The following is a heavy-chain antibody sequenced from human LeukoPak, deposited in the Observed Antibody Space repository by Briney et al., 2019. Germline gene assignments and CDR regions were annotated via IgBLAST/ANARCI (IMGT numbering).Heavy chain of an antibody. Sequence: GGSLRLSCAASGFTVSTNYMSWVRQGPGKGLEWVSVIYSGGSTYTSDSVKGRFTIFRDNYKNTLYLQMNSLRAEDTAVYYCARGGSGRFGESNFDYWGQGTLVTVSS. CDR1: GFTVSTNY. D-gene: IGHD3-10*01. J-gene: IGHJ4*02. CDR2: IYSGGST. CDR3: ARGGSGRFGESNFDY. V-gene: IGHV3-53*01.